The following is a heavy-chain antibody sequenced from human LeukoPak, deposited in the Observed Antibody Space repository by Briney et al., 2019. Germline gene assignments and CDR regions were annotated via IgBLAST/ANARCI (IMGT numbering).Heavy chain of an antibody. CDR2: ISSSGSTI. V-gene: IGHV3-48*03. CDR1: GFTFSSYE. D-gene: IGHD6-19*01. CDR3: ARVVAGTIAAFDI. J-gene: IGHJ3*02. Sequence: PWGSLRLSCAASGFTFSSYEMNWVRQAPGKGLEWVSYISSSGSTIYYADSVKGRFTISRDNAKNSLYLQMNSLRAEDTAVYYCARVVAGTIAAFDIWGQGTMVTVSS.